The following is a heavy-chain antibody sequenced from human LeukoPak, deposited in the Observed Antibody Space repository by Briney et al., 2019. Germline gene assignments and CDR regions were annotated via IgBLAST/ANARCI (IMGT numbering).Heavy chain of an antibody. CDR1: GYTFTSYG. V-gene: IGHV1-18*01. CDR3: ARGGTPTLYSYGHFDY. Sequence: ASVKVSCKASGYTFTSYGISWVRQAPGQGLEWMGWISAYNGNTNYAQKLQGRVTMTTDTSTSTAYMELRSLRSDDTAVYYCARGGTPTLYSYGHFDYWGQGTLVTVSS. D-gene: IGHD5-18*01. CDR2: ISAYNGNT. J-gene: IGHJ4*02.